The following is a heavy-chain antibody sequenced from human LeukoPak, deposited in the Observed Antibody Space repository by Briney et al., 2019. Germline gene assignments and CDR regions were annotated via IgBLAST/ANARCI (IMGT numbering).Heavy chain of an antibody. CDR1: GDGFTRHT. Sequence: GGSLRLSCAGSGDGFTRHTMNWVRQAPGKGLEWVSFISSVSTFISYADSVKGRFTISRDNAKNSLYLQMNSLTAEDTAVYYCARVGSGNSFDYWGQGTLVTVSS. J-gene: IGHJ4*02. CDR2: ISSVSTFI. V-gene: IGHV3-21*01. CDR3: ARVGSGNSFDY. D-gene: IGHD3-10*01.